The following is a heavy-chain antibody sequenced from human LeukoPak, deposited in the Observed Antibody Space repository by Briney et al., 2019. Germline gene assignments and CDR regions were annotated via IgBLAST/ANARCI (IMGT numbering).Heavy chain of an antibody. D-gene: IGHD5-18*01. V-gene: IGHV3-74*01. CDR1: EFTFSSYW. Sequence: AGGSLRLSCAASEFTFSSYWMHWVRQAPGKGLVWVSRINSDGSSTSYADSVKGRFTISRDNAKNTLYLQMNSLRAEDTAVYYCARDPGYSYGYSASDAFDIWGQGTMVTVSS. J-gene: IGHJ3*02. CDR2: INSDGSST. CDR3: ARDPGYSYGYSASDAFDI.